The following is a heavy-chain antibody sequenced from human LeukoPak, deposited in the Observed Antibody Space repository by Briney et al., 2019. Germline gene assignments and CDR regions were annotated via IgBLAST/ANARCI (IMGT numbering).Heavy chain of an antibody. D-gene: IGHD3-10*02. CDR2: IKSDGSST. J-gene: IGHJ6*04. CDR3: AELGITMIGGV. Sequence: GGSLRLSCAASGFTFSSYWMHWVRQAPGKGLVWVSRIKSDGSSTNHADSVKGRFSISRDNAKNSLYLQMNSLRAEDTAVYYCAELGITMIGGVWGKGTTVTVSS. V-gene: IGHV3-74*01. CDR1: GFTFSSYW.